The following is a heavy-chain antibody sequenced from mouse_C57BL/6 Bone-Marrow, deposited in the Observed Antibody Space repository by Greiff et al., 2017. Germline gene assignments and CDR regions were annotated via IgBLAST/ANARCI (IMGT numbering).Heavy chain of an antibody. Sequence: EVQLQQSGAELVRPGASVKLSCTASGFNIKDDYMHWVKQRPEQGLEWIGWIDPENGDTEYASKFQGKATITADTSSNTAYLQLSSLTSEDTAAYDCAIGGGSSLVDFGGRGTTLTVTS. CDR2: IDPENGDT. V-gene: IGHV14-4*01. J-gene: IGHJ2*01. CDR1: GFNIKDDY. CDR3: AIGGGSSLVDF. D-gene: IGHD1-1*01.